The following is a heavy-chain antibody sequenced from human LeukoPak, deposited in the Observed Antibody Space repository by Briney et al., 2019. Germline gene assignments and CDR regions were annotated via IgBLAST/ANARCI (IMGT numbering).Heavy chain of an antibody. J-gene: IGHJ5*02. CDR3: AKDNRRDIVVVPAAPNWFDP. V-gene: IGHV3-74*03. D-gene: IGHD2-2*01. CDR1: GFTFSDFW. Sequence: PGGSLRLSCSASGFTFSDFWMHWVRHAPGKGLVWVSRINRGGTVTKYADSVKSRLTISRDNAKNTLYLQMNSLRAEDTAVYYCAKDNRRDIVVVPAAPNWFDPWGQGTLVTVSS. CDR2: INRGGTVT.